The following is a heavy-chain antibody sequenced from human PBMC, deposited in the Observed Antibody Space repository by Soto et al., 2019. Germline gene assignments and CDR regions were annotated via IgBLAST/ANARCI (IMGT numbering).Heavy chain of an antibody. D-gene: IGHD2-2*01. V-gene: IGHV1-69*06. CDR2: IIPIFGTA. CDR1: GGTFSSYA. Sequence: GASVKVSCKASGGTFSSYAISWVRQAPVQGLEWMGWIIPIFGTANYAQKFQGRVTITADKSTSTAYMELSSLRSEDTAVYYCARPVVPAVYYYYGMDVWGQGTTVTVSS. J-gene: IGHJ6*02. CDR3: ARPVVPAVYYYYGMDV.